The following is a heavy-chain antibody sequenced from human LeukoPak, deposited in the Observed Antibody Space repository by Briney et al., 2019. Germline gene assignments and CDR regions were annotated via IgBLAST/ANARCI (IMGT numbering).Heavy chain of an antibody. CDR2: IYYSGST. J-gene: IGHJ4*02. CDR1: GGSISSYY. D-gene: IGHD1-26*01. CDR3: ARHGGSAEYSGSYYD. Sequence: PSETLSLTCTVSGGSISSYYWSWIRQPPGKGLEWIGYIYYSGSTNYNPSLKSRVTISVDTSKNQFSLKLSFVTAADTAVYYCARHGGSAEYSGSYYDWGQGNLVTVSS. V-gene: IGHV4-59*08.